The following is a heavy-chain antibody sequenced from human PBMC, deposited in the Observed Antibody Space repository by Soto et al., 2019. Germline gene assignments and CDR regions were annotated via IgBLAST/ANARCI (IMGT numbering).Heavy chain of an antibody. CDR2: ISGSGGST. V-gene: IGHV3-23*01. CDR3: AKDYERSYYYDSSGYYAADY. Sequence: EVQLLESGGGLVQPGGSLRLSCAASVFTFSSYAMSWVRQAPGKGLEWVSAISGSGGSTYYADSVKGRFTISRDNSKNTLYLQMNSLRAEDTAVYYCAKDYERSYYYDSSGYYAADYWGQGTLVTVSS. D-gene: IGHD3-22*01. J-gene: IGHJ4*02. CDR1: VFTFSSYA.